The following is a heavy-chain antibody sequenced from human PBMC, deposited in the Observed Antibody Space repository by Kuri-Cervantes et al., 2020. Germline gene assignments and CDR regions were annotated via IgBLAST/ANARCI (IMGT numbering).Heavy chain of an antibody. J-gene: IGHJ4*02. D-gene: IGHD2-15*01. V-gene: IGHV1-18*01. CDR2: ISAFNGNT. CDR1: GYTFTKYG. Sequence: ASVKVSCKASGYTFTKYGISWVRQAPGQGLEWMGWISAFNGNTDYAQELQGRVTMTTGTSTSTAYMELRSLRSEDTAVYYCARERSGPPDYWGQGTLVTVSS. CDR3: ARERSGPPDY.